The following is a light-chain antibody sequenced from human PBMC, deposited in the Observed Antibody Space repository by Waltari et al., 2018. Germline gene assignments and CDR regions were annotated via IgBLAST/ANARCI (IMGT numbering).Light chain of an antibody. J-gene: IGKJ1*01. CDR2: FGS. CDR1: QILLHSNGYNY. V-gene: IGKV2-28*01. Sequence: DIVMTQSPLSLPVTPGEPASISCRSSQILLHSNGYNYLDWYLQKPGQSPQLLIYFGSNRASGVPDRVSGSGSGTDFTLKISRVEAEDVGVYYCMQALQTPRTFGQGTKVEIK. CDR3: MQALQTPRT.